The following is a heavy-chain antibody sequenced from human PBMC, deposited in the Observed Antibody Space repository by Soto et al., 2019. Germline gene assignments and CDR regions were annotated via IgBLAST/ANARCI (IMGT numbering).Heavy chain of an antibody. D-gene: IGHD3-9*01. CDR1: GFTFSSYS. CDR2: ISSSSSYI. J-gene: IGHJ4*02. CDR3: ARDGYYDILTGSPRLYYFDY. Sequence: GGSLRLSCAASGFTFSSYSMNWVRQAPGKGLEWVSSISSSSSYIYYADSVKGRFTISRDNAKNSLYLQMNSLRAEDTAVYYCARDGYYDILTGSPRLYYFDYWGQGTLVTVSS. V-gene: IGHV3-21*01.